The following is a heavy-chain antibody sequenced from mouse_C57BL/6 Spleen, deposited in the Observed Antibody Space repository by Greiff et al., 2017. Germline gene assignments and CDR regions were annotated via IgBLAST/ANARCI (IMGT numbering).Heavy chain of an antibody. CDR1: GYSFTGYY. D-gene: IGHD3-2*02. Sequence: VQLQQSGPELVKPGASVKISCKASGYSFTGYYMNWVKQSPEKSLEWIGEINPSTGGTTYNQKFKAKATLTVDKSSSTAYMQRKSLTSEDSAVYYCARPDSSGSFAYWGQGTLVTVSA. V-gene: IGHV1-42*01. CDR2: INPSTGGT. J-gene: IGHJ3*01. CDR3: ARPDSSGSFAY.